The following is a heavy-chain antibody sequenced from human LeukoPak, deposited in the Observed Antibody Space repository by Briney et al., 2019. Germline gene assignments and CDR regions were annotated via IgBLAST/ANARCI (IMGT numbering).Heavy chain of an antibody. V-gene: IGHV3-30-3*01. CDR2: ISYDGSNK. Sequence: GRSLRLSCAASGFTFSSYAMHWVRQAPGKGLEWVAVISYDGSNKYYADSVKGRFTISRDNSKNTLYLQMNSLRAEDTAVYYCAKGLAYCSSATCRTIKYGMDVWGQGTTVTVSS. D-gene: IGHD2-2*01. CDR1: GFTFSSYA. CDR3: AKGLAYCSSATCRTIKYGMDV. J-gene: IGHJ6*02.